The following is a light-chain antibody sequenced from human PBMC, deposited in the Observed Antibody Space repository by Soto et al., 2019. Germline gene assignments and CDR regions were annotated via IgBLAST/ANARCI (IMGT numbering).Light chain of an antibody. Sequence: EIVRTQSPATLSVSPGERATLSCRASQSIGSNLAWYQQKPGQSPRLLIYGASTRATGLPARFSGSGSGTEFTLTISSLQPEDFALYDCQQYNNWPITGGQGTRLEIK. J-gene: IGKJ5*01. CDR2: GAS. V-gene: IGKV3-15*01. CDR3: QQYNNWPIT. CDR1: QSIGSN.